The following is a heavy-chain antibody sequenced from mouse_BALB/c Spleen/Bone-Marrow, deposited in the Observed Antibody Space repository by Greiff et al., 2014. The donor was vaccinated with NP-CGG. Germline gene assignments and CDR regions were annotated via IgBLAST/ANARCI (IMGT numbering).Heavy chain of an antibody. CDR1: GYTFTNYT. D-gene: IGHD4-1*01. CDR3: ARDKTGFYGMDY. V-gene: IGHV1-4*01. J-gene: IGHJ4*01. CDR2: INPSSGYT. Sequence: VQLQQSVAELARPGASVKMSCKASGYTFTNYTMNWVKQRPGQGLEWIGYINPSSGYTNYNQKFKDTATLTADKSSSTAYMQLSSLTSADSAVYYCARDKTGFYGMDYWGQGASVTVSS.